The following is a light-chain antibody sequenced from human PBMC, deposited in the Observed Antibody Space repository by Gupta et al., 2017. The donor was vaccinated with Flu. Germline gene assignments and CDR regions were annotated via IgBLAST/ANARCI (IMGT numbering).Light chain of an antibody. Sequence: PSSLAPSVGDRVTIACRASQSISTYLNWYQQKPGKAPKILIFAASSLQSGGPSRFSGSGSGTDFNLTISSLQPEDFATYYWQQSYSIPVTFGQGTKVEIK. CDR2: AAS. J-gene: IGKJ1*01. V-gene: IGKV1-39*01. CDR1: QSISTY. CDR3: QQSYSIPVT.